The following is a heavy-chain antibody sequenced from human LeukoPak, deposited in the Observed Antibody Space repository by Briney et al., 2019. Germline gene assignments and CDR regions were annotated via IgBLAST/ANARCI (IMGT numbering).Heavy chain of an antibody. CDR2: MNPNSGNT. V-gene: IGHV1-8*01. D-gene: IGHD2-15*01. CDR1: GYSFTSYD. CDR3: ATGYCSGGSCYSYYYYGMDV. Sequence: ASVKVSCKASGYSFTSYDINWVRQATGQGLEWMGWMNPNSGNTGYAQKFQGRVTMTRNTSISTAYMELSSLRSEDTAVYYCATGYCSGGSCYSYYYYGMDVWGQGTTVTVS. J-gene: IGHJ6*02.